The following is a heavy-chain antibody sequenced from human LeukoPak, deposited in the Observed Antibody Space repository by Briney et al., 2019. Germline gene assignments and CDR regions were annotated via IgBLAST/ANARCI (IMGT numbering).Heavy chain of an antibody. CDR2: ISAYNGNT. J-gene: IGHJ4*02. D-gene: IGHD3-9*01. CDR3: ARVGHILTGYPYYFDY. Sequence: ASVKVSCKASGYTFPSYGISWVRQAPGQGLEWMGWISAYNGNTNYAQKLQGRVTMTTDTSTTTAYMELRSLRSDDTAVYYCARVGHILTGYPYYFDYWGQGTLVTVSS. CDR1: GYTFPSYG. V-gene: IGHV1-18*01.